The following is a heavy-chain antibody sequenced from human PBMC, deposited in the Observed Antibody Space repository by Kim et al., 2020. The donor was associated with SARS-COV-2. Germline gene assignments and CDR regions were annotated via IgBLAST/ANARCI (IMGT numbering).Heavy chain of an antibody. Sequence: GGSLRLSCAASGFTFSSYSMNWVRQAPGKGLEWVSYISSSSSTIYYADSVKGRFTISRDNAKNSLYLQMNSLRDEDTAVYYCARELGSVVVISGGAFDIWGQGTMVTVSS. D-gene: IGHD3-3*01. CDR3: ARELGSVVVISGGAFDI. CDR2: ISSSSSTI. J-gene: IGHJ3*02. V-gene: IGHV3-48*02. CDR1: GFTFSSYS.